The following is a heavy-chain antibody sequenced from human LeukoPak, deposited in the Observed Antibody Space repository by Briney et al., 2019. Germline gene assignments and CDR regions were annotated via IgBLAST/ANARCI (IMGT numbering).Heavy chain of an antibody. J-gene: IGHJ4*02. CDR2: INHSGST. CDR3: ARGFGDYGANGGEEYDY. V-gene: IGHV4-34*01. D-gene: IGHD4-17*01. Sequence: SETLSLTCAVYGGSFSGYYWSWIRQPPGKGLEWIGEINHSGSTNYNASLKSRVTISVDTSKNQCSLKLSSVTAADTSVYYCARGFGDYGANGGEEYDYWGQGTLVTVSS. CDR1: GGSFSGYY.